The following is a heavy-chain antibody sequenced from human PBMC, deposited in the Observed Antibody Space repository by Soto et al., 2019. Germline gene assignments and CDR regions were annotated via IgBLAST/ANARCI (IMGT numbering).Heavy chain of an antibody. CDR3: ARGVLA. CDR1: GGSVNSGGYS. D-gene: IGHD2-8*01. CDR2: ISPSGSP. V-gene: IGHV4-30-2*01. Sequence: PSENLSLTFSVSGGSVNSGGYSWSWIRQPPGKGLEWIGFISPSGSPAYNPSLKSRVNISVDRSNNQISLELSSVTAADTAVYYCARGVLAWGPGTPVTVS. J-gene: IGHJ5*02.